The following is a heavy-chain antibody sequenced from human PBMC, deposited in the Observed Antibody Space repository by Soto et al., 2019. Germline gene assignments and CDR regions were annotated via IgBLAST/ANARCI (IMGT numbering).Heavy chain of an antibody. CDR1: GYTFTSYY. J-gene: IGHJ4*02. Sequence: GASVKVSCKASGYTFTSYYMHWVRQAPGQGLEWMGIINPSGGSTSYAQKFQGRVTMTRDTSTSTVYMELSSLRSEDTAVYYCARDLTIAAAGTPFDYWGQGTLVTVSS. D-gene: IGHD6-13*01. CDR2: INPSGGST. V-gene: IGHV1-46*01. CDR3: ARDLTIAAAGTPFDY.